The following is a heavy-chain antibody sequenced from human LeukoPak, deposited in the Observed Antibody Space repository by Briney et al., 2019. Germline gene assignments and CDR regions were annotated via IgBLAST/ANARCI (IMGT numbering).Heavy chain of an antibody. J-gene: IGHJ3*02. D-gene: IGHD3-3*01. CDR3: ARERRGYDFWSGYYDAFDI. V-gene: IGHV1-18*01. CDR1: GYSFTSYG. CDR2: ISAYNGNT. Sequence: ASVKVSCKASGYSFTSYGISWVRQAPGQGLEWMGWISAYNGNTNYAQKLQGRVTMTTDTSTSTAYMELRSLRSDETAVYYCARERRGYDFWSGYYDAFDIWGQGTMVTVSS.